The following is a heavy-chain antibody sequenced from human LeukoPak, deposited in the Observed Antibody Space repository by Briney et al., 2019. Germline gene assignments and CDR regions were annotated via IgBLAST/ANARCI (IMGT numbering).Heavy chain of an antibody. V-gene: IGHV1-2*02. J-gene: IGHJ4*02. D-gene: IGHD5-18*01. CDR2: INPNSGGT. CDR1: GYTFTGYY. CDR3: GRDPKLGIRGYTYGYIDS. Sequence: ASVKVSCKASGYTFTGYYMHWVRQAPGQGLEWMGWINPNSGGTNYAQKFQGRVTMTRDTSISTAYMELSRLRSDDTAVYYCGRDPKLGIRGYTYGYIDSWDQGTLVIVSS.